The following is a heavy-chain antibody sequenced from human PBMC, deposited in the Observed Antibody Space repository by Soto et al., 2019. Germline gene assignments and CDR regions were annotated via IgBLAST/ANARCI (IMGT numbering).Heavy chain of an antibody. Sequence: GGSLRLSCAAGAFSFSSYAMTWVRQAPGRGIHWVATISDSGDITYYADSVKGRFTISRDNSRNTLYLQMKNLRAEDTALYYCPNTWVTSITDRTPRFDDWGRGTMFTVAS. D-gene: IGHD6-6*01. CDR1: AFSFSSYA. J-gene: IGHJ4*02. CDR3: PNTWVTSITDRTPRFDD. CDR2: ISDSGDIT. V-gene: IGHV3-23*01.